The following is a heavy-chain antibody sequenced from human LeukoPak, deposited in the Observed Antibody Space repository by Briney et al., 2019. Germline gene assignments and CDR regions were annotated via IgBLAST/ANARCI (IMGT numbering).Heavy chain of an antibody. D-gene: IGHD3-22*01. CDR2: IYCDNT. CDR1: GFTVISNS. V-gene: IGHV3-53*01. J-gene: IGHJ3*02. Sequence: PGGSLRLSCTVSGFTVISNSVNWVRQAPGKGLEWVSFIYCDNTHYLDSVKGRFSISRDNSKTTMNLQMNSLRAEDTSVYCCARVFTMIVARPNDAFDIWGQGTMFTVSS. CDR3: ARVFTMIVARPNDAFDI.